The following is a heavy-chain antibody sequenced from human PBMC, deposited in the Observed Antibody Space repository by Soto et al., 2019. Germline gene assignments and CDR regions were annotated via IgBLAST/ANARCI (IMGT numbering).Heavy chain of an antibody. Sequence: GGSLRLSCAASGFTFSSYAMSWVRQAPGKGLEWVSGISGSGGSTYYADSVKGRFTISRDNSKNTLYLQMNSLRAEDTALYYCAREDWYRFDPWGQGTLVTVSS. J-gene: IGHJ5*02. V-gene: IGHV3-23*01. D-gene: IGHD3-9*01. CDR1: GFTFSSYA. CDR2: ISGSGGST. CDR3: AREDWYRFDP.